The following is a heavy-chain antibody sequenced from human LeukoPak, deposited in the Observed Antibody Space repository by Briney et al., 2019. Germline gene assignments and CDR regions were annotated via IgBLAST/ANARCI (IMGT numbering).Heavy chain of an antibody. Sequence: GGSLRLSCAASGFSFSTYGMPWVRQGPGKGLEWVALISFDGRKKDYADPVKGRFTVSRDNSKNKLYLQMNSLRAEDTAVYYCEKGLYRRVGGMLDYWGQGTLATVSS. CDR2: ISFDGRKK. D-gene: IGHD3-16*01. J-gene: IGHJ4*02. CDR3: EKGLYRRVGGMLDY. CDR1: GFSFSTYG. V-gene: IGHV3-30*18.